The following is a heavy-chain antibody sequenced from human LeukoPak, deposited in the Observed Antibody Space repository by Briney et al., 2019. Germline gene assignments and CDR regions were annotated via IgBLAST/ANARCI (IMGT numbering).Heavy chain of an antibody. V-gene: IGHV3-23*01. CDR3: AKETSSSFDY. Sequence: RPGGSLRLSCAASGFTFSSYAMNWVRQAPGKGLEWVSGISNSGGSTYYADSVKGRFTISRDNSKNTLYLQMNSLRAEDTAVYYCAKETSSSFDYWGRGTLVTVSS. D-gene: IGHD6-6*01. CDR1: GFTFSSYA. CDR2: ISNSGGST. J-gene: IGHJ4*02.